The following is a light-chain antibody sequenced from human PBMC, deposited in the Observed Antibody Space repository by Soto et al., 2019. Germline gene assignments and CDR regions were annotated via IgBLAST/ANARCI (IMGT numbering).Light chain of an antibody. J-gene: IGKJ2*01. CDR2: DVS. CDR3: HHRRNWPGT. V-gene: IGKV3-11*01. CDR1: QSVNNY. Sequence: EIVLTQSPATLSWSPGERATLSCRASQSVNNYLTWYQQKPDQAPRLLIYDVSNRATGIPARFSGSGSGTDFTLTISSLEPEDFAVYYCHHRRNWPGTFGQGTKLEIK.